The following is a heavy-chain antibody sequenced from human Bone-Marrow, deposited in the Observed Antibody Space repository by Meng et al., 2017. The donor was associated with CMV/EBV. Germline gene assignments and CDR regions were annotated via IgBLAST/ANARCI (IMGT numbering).Heavy chain of an antibody. CDR2: IKEDGSQS. CDR1: GFTFGSSW. J-gene: IGHJ1*01. CDR3: ARYNTIPPTFFQY. Sequence: CAASGFTFGSSWMSWVRQAPGKGLEWVANIKEDGSQSYYSDSVRGRFTISRDSAGKSLFLQMNTLRADDTAVYYCARYNTIPPTFFQYWGQGTLVTVSS. V-gene: IGHV3-7*03. D-gene: IGHD1-14*01.